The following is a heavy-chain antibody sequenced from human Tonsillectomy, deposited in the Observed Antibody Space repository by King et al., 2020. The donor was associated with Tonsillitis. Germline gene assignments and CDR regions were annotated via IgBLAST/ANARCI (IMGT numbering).Heavy chain of an antibody. V-gene: IGHV3-23*04. CDR1: GFTFSSYA. CDR2: ISGSGGGGST. J-gene: IGHJ4*02. D-gene: IGHD4-23*01. Sequence: VQLVESGGGLVQPGGSLRLSCAASGFTFSSYAMNWVRRAPGKGLEWVSGISGSGGGGSTYYADSVKGRFTISRDNSKNTLYLQMNSLRAVDTAVYYCAKDISTVVTWLDNWGQGNLVTVSS. CDR3: AKDISTVVTWLDN.